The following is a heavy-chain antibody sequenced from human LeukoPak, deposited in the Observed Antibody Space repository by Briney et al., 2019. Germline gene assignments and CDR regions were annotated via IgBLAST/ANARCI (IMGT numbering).Heavy chain of an antibody. CDR3: ARGESATNYYYMDV. D-gene: IGHD3-10*01. CDR1: GFTFSSYS. J-gene: IGHJ6*03. Sequence: GGSLRLSCAASGFTFSSYSMNWVRQAPGKGLEWVSSISSSSSYIYYADSVKGRFTISRDNAKNPLYLQMNSLRAEDTAVYYCARGESATNYYYMDVWGKGTTVTVSS. CDR2: ISSSSSYI. V-gene: IGHV3-21*01.